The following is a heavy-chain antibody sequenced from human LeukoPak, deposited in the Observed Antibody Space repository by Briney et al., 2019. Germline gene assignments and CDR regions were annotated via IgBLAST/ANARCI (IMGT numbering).Heavy chain of an antibody. CDR2: IWYGGSNK. CDR3: AKDEGSYFDY. V-gene: IGHV3-30*02. Sequence: GGSLRLSCAASGFAFSSYGMHWVRQAPGKGLEWVAVIWYGGSNKYYADSVKGRFTISRDNSKNTLYLQMNSLRAEDTAVYYCAKDEGSYFDYWGQGTWSPSPQ. J-gene: IGHJ4*02. CDR1: GFAFSSYG.